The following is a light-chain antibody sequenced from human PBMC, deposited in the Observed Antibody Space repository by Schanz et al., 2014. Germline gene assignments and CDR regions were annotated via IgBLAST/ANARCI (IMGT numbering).Light chain of an antibody. Sequence: QSALTQPASVSGSPGQSITISCTGTSSDVAGYNYVSWYQQHPGKAPKLMIYDVTNRPSGVSNRFSGSKSGNTASLTVSGLQAEDEADYYCSSYVGSNNWVFGGGTKLTVL. V-gene: IGLV2-14*01. CDR1: SSDVAGYNY. J-gene: IGLJ3*02. CDR3: SSYVGSNNWV. CDR2: DVT.